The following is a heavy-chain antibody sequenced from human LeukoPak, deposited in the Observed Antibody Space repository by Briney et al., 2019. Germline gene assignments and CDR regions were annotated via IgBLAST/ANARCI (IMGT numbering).Heavy chain of an antibody. CDR2: MNPNSGNT. CDR3: ARGRRIAVAGTGRYYYYMDV. CDR1: GYTFTSYD. J-gene: IGHJ6*03. V-gene: IGHV1-8*01. D-gene: IGHD6-19*01. Sequence: ASVKVSCKASGYTFTSYDINWVRQATGQGLEWMGWMNPNSGNTGYAQKFQGRVTMTRNTSIRTAYMELSSLRSEDTAVYYCARGRRIAVAGTGRYYYYMDVWGKGTTVTVSS.